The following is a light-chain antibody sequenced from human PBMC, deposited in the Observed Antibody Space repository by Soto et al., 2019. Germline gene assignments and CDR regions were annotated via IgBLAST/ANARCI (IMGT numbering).Light chain of an antibody. CDR2: GAS. J-gene: IGKJ1*01. CDR3: QHYNSYSEA. Sequence: EIVMTQSPATLSVSPGERVTLSCRASQSVSSSLAWYQQKPGQAPRLLIFGASTRATGIPARFSGSGSGTEFTLTISSLQPDDFATYYCQHYNSYSEAFGQGTKVDIK. V-gene: IGKV3-15*01. CDR1: QSVSSS.